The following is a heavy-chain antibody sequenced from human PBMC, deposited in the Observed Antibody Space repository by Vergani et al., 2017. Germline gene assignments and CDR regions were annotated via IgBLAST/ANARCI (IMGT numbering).Heavy chain of an antibody. V-gene: IGHV4-61*02. J-gene: IGHJ4*02. D-gene: IGHD3-22*01. CDR3: ARDRGWLRPFDY. CDR1: GGSISSGSYY. Sequence: QVQLQESGPGLVKPSQTLSLTCTVSGGSISSGSYYWSWIRQPAGKGLEWIGRIYTSGSTNYNPSLKSRVTISVDTSKNQFSLKLSSVTAADTAVYYCARDRGWLRPFDYGSQGTLVTVSS. CDR2: IYTSGST.